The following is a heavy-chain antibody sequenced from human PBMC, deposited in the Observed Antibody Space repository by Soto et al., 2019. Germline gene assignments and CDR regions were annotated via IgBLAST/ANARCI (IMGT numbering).Heavy chain of an antibody. V-gene: IGHV1-8*01. CDR1: RYTFTSYD. CDR2: MNPNSGNT. J-gene: IGHJ6*03. CDR3: ARGAQKPYDFWSGSPYYYYMDV. D-gene: IGHD3-3*01. Sequence: GASVKVSCKASRYTFTSYDINWVRQATGQGLEWMGWMNPNSGNTGYAQKFQGRVTMTRNTSISTAYMELSSLRSEDTAVYYCARGAQKPYDFWSGSPYYYYMDVWGKGTTVTVSS.